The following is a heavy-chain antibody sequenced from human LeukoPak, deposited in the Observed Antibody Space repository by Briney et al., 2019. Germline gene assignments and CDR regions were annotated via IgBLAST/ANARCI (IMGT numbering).Heavy chain of an antibody. CDR1: GFTFSSYG. V-gene: IGHV3-30*03. CDR2: ISYDGSDK. Sequence: PGRSLRLSCAASGFTFSSYGMHWVRQAPGKGLEWVAVISYDGSDKYYADSAKGRFTNSRDNSKNTLYLQVNSLRAEDTAVYYCARVLWFGDWDYFDYWGQGTLVTVSS. D-gene: IGHD3-10*01. CDR3: ARVLWFGDWDYFDY. J-gene: IGHJ4*02.